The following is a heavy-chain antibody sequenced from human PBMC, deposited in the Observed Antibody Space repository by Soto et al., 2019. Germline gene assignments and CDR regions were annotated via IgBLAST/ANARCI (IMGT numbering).Heavy chain of an antibody. CDR2: TYYRSRWYN. CDR1: GDSVSSYSAA. V-gene: IGHV6-1*01. Sequence: SQALSRTCVISGDSVSSYSAAWNWIRLSPSRGLEWLARTYYRSRWYNDYAVSVRSRITVNPDTSKNQFSLQLTSVTPEDTAVYYCAGTTSHQWYYMDVWGKGTTVTSP. D-gene: IGHD1-7*01. CDR3: AGTTSHQWYYMDV. J-gene: IGHJ6*03.